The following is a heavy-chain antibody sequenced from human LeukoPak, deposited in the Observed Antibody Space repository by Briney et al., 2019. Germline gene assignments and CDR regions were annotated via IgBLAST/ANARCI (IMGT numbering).Heavy chain of an antibody. J-gene: IGHJ4*02. CDR2: ISYSGNT. Sequence: LRLSCAASGFTVSSNYMSWIRQPPGKGLEWIGYISYSGNTYYNPSLKSRVTISVDTSKNQFSLKLSSVTVADTAVYYCARDRKYGSESLRRLDYWGQGTLVTVSS. CDR3: ARDRKYGSESLRRLDY. CDR1: GFTVSSNY. D-gene: IGHD3-10*01. V-gene: IGHV4-30-4*08.